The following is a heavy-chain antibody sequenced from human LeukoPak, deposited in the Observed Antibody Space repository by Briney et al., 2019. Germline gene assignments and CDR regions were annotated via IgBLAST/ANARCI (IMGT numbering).Heavy chain of an antibody. D-gene: IGHD3-22*01. J-gene: IGHJ4*02. V-gene: IGHV4-34*01. Sequence: SETLSLTCAVYGGSFSGYYWSWIRQPPGKGLEWIGEINHSGSTNHNPSLKSRVTISVDTSKNQFSLKLSSVTAADTAVYYCARSYSSEDYWGQGTLVTVSS. CDR1: GGSFSGYY. CDR3: ARSYSSEDY. CDR2: INHSGST.